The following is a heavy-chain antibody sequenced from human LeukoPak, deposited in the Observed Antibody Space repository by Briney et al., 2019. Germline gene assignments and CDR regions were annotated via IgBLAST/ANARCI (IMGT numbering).Heavy chain of an antibody. J-gene: IGHJ4*02. D-gene: IGHD4/OR15-4a*01. V-gene: IGHV3-48*01. CDR2: ISSSSSTI. CDR1: GFTFTSYA. Sequence: GGSLRLSCAASGFTFTSYAMSWVRQAPGKGLEWVSYISSSSSTIYYADSVKGRFTISRDNAKNSLYLQMNSLRAEDTAVYYCARGTINYFDYWGQGTLVTVSS. CDR3: ARGTINYFDY.